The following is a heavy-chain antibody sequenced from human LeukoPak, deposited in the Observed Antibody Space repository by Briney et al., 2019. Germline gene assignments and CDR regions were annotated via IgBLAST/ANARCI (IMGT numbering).Heavy chain of an antibody. CDR3: ARAPPTTSGNDY. CDR2: INHSGST. V-gene: IGHV4-34*01. J-gene: IGHJ4*02. Sequence: SETLSLTCAVYGGSFSGYYWSWIRQPPGKGLEWIGEINHSGSTNYNPSLKSRVTISVDTSKNQFSLKLSSVTAADTAVYYCARAPPTTSGNDYWGQGTLVTVSS. D-gene: IGHD1-1*01. CDR1: GGSFSGYY.